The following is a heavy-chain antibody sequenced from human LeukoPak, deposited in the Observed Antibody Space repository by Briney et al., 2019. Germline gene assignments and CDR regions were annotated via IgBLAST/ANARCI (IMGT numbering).Heavy chain of an antibody. CDR1: GFTFSGSA. CDR3: TTNSLKYSSGWYPSEYFQH. V-gene: IGHV3-73*01. D-gene: IGHD6-19*01. J-gene: IGHJ1*01. CDR2: IRSKANSYAT. Sequence: HSGGSLKLSCAASGFTFSGSAMHWVRQASGKGLEWVGRIRSKANSYATAYAASVKGRFTISRDDSKNTAYLQMNSLKTEDTAVYYCTTNSLKYSSGWYPSEYFQHWGQGTLVTVSS.